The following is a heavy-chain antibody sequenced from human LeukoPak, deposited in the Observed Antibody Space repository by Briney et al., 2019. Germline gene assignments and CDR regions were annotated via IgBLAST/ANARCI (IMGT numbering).Heavy chain of an antibody. J-gene: IGHJ3*02. V-gene: IGHV3-48*04. CDR2: ISSSSSTT. D-gene: IGHD3-22*01. CDR3: ASRAADYYDSSGWVPGAFDI. CDR1: GFTFSSYS. Sequence: GGSLRLSCAASGFTFSSYSMNWVRQAPGKGLEWVSYISSSSSTTYYADSVKGRFTISRDNAKNSLYLQMNSLRAEDTALYYCASRAADYYDSSGWVPGAFDIWGQGTMVTVSS.